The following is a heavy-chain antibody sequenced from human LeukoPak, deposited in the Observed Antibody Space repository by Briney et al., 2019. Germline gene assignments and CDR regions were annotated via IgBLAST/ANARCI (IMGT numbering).Heavy chain of an antibody. Sequence: PGGSLRLSCAASGFTFSSYWMSWVRQAPGKGLEWVANIKQDGSEKYYVDSVKGRFTISRDNAKNSLYLQMNSLRAEDTAVYYCARAREDIVVVPAETWGQGTLVTVSS. CDR2: IKQDGSEK. CDR3: ARAREDIVVVPAET. D-gene: IGHD2-2*01. V-gene: IGHV3-7*01. J-gene: IGHJ4*02. CDR1: GFTFSSYW.